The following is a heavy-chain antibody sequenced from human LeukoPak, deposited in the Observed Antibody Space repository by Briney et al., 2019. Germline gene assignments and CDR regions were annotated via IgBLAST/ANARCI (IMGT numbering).Heavy chain of an antibody. Sequence: GGSLRLSCAASGFTSGIYAVSWVRQAPGKGLEWVSAVSGSGDRTYYAGSVKGRFTISRDNSKNIVYLRMNSLRAEDTAVYFCANSRGYGSGNLWGQGTLVTVSS. V-gene: IGHV3-23*01. D-gene: IGHD3-10*01. J-gene: IGHJ4*02. CDR2: VSGSGDRT. CDR3: ANSRGYGSGNL. CDR1: GFTSGIYA.